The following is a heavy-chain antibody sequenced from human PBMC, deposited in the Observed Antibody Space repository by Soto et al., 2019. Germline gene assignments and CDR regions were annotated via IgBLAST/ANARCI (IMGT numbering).Heavy chain of an antibody. J-gene: IGHJ6*02. CDR1: GFTFSNAW. D-gene: IGHD2-21*02. V-gene: IGHV3-15*01. Sequence: GSLRLSCAASGFTFSNAWMSWVRQAPGKGLEWVGRIKSKTDGGTTDYAAPVKGRFTTSRDDSKNTLYLQMNSLKTEDTAVYYCTTDITVVTPYYYGMDVWGQGTTVTVSS. CDR3: TTDITVVTPYYYGMDV. CDR2: IKSKTDGGTT.